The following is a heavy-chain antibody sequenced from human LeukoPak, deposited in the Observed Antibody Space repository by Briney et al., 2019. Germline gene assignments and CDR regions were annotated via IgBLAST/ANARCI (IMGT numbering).Heavy chain of an antibody. J-gene: IGHJ4*02. D-gene: IGHD3-22*01. CDR3: ARGDDSGYYDYFDY. V-gene: IGHV3-53*01. CDR2: IYTGGNT. CDR1: GFTVDSNN. Sequence: PPGGSLRLSCAASGFTVDSNNLSWVRQAPGKGLEWVSTIYTGGNTYYAASVKGRFTISRDFSKNTVFLHMNSLRAEDTAMYYCARGDDSGYYDYFDYWGQGALVTVSS.